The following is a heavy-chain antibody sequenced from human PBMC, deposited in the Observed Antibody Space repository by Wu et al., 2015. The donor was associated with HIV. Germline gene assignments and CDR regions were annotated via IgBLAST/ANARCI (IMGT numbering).Heavy chain of an antibody. V-gene: IGHV1-69*01. D-gene: IGHD3-10*01. CDR3: ARVGVEGARGVPYYNWFDP. Sequence: QVQLVQSGAEVKKPGASVKVSCKASGYTFSSYDINWVRQAPGQGLEWMGGIIPIFGTANYAQKFQGRVTITTDESTSTAYMELSSLRSEDTAVYYCARVGVEGARGVPYYNWFDPWGQGTLVTVSS. CDR2: IIPIFGTA. J-gene: IGHJ5*02. CDR1: GYTFSSYD.